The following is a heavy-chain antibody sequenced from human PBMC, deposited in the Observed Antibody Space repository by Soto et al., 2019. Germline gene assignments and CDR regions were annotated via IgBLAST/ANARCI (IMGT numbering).Heavy chain of an antibody. CDR3: ARYRAVNGAFDY. CDR2: INLTGSA. CDR1: GGSFSGSY. Sequence: QVQLQQWGAGLLKPSETLSLTCGVSGGSFSGSYWNWIRQPPGKGLEWIGEINLTGSASYSPSLRSRVTISIDTSRNQFSLNVDSVPAADTAVYYCARYRAVNGAFDYWGQGSLVTVSP. V-gene: IGHV4-34*01. J-gene: IGHJ4*02. D-gene: IGHD1-26*01.